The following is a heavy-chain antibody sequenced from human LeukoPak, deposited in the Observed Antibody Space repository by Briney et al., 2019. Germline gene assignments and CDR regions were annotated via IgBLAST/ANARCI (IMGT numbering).Heavy chain of an antibody. CDR2: ISGSGGST. CDR1: GFTFSSYS. J-gene: IGHJ5*02. Sequence: PGGSLRLSCAASGFTFSSYSMNWVRQAPGQGLAWVSDISGSGGSTYYADSVKGRFTISRDNSKNTLYLQMNSLRAEDTAVYYCAKKYSTGLDPWGQGTLVTVSS. V-gene: IGHV3-23*01. CDR3: AKKYSTGLDP. D-gene: IGHD4-11*01.